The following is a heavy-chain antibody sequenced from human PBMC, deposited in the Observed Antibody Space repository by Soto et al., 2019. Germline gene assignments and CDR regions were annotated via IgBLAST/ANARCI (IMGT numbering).Heavy chain of an antibody. CDR3: AKDHSMWYDSSGYYYDY. V-gene: IGHV3-23*01. CDR1: GFTFSSYA. Sequence: GGSLRLSCAASGFTFSSYAMSWVRQAPGKGLEWVSAISGSGGSTYYADSVKGRFTISRDNSKNTLYLQMNSLRAEDTAVYYCAKDHSMWYDSSGYYYDYWGQGTLVTVSS. CDR2: ISGSGGST. D-gene: IGHD3-22*01. J-gene: IGHJ4*02.